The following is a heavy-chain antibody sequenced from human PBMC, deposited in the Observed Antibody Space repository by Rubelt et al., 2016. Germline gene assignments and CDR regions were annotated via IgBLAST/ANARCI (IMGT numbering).Heavy chain of an antibody. J-gene: IGHJ3*02. CDR1: GFTFSDHY. CDR3: VRSHYYDSRSGYFNQDAFDM. V-gene: IGHV3-72*01. CDR2: TRNKAASYTT. D-gene: IGHD3-22*01. Sequence: GGSLRLSCAASGFTFSDHYMDWVRQAPGKGLEWVGRTRNKAASYTTEYGASVEGRFSISRDDSKSSLYLQMNSLKTADTAMYYCVRSHYYDSRSGYFNQDAFDMWGQGTMVTVSS.